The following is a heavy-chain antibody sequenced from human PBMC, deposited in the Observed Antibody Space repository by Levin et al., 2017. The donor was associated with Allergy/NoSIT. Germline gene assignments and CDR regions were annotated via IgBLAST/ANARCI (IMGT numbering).Heavy chain of an antibody. D-gene: IGHD3-9*01. CDR3: AKDLGSVYYDILTGYDY. J-gene: IGHJ4*02. CDR2: ISGSGGST. Sequence: PGGSLRLSCAASGFAFSSYAMSWVRQAPGKGLEWVLAISGSGGSTYYADSVKGRFTISRDHSKHTLYLQMNSLRAEDTAVYYCAKDLGSVYYDILTGYDYWGQGTLVTVSS. CDR1: GFAFSSYA. V-gene: IGHV3-23*01.